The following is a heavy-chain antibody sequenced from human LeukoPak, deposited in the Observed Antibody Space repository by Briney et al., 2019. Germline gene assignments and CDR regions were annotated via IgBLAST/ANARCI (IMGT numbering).Heavy chain of an antibody. Sequence: SETLSLTCTVSGGSISSYYWSWIRQPPGKGLEWIGEINHSGSTNYNPSLKSRVTISLDTSKNQFSLKLNSLTAADTAVYYCARDGSSWYGWFDPWGQGTLVTVSS. D-gene: IGHD6-13*01. J-gene: IGHJ5*02. CDR2: INHSGST. V-gene: IGHV4-59*01. CDR3: ARDGSSWYGWFDP. CDR1: GGSISSYY.